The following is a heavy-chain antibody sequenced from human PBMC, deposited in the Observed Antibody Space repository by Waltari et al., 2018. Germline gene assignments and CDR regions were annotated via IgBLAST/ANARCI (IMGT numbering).Heavy chain of an antibody. V-gene: IGHV4-30-4*08. CDR1: GGSISSGDYY. D-gene: IGHD1-7*01. Sequence: QVQLQESGPGLVKPSQTLSLTCTVSGGSISSGDYYWSWIRQPPGKGLEWIGYIYYSGSTYYHPSLKSRVTRSVDTSKNQFSRKLSSVTAADTAEYYCARATGTTRGWFDPWGQGTLVTVSS. J-gene: IGHJ5*02. CDR3: ARATGTTRGWFDP. CDR2: IYYSGST.